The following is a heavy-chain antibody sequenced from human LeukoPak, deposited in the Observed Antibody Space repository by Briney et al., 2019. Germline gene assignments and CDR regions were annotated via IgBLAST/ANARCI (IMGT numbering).Heavy chain of an antibody. J-gene: IGHJ5*02. CDR3: VRHRVGAPSGFDP. V-gene: IGHV3-11*01. CDR1: GFTFSDYY. CDR2: ISRGGTPI. Sequence: GGSLRLSCAASGFTFSDYYMSWIRQAPGKGLEWISYISRGGTPIYNADSVKGRFTISRDNAKNSLYLQMNSLRAVDTAVYYCVRHRVGAPSGFDPWGQGTLVTVSS. D-gene: IGHD1-26*01.